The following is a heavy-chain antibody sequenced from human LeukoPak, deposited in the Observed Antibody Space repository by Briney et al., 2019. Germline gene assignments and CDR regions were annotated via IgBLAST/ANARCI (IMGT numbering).Heavy chain of an antibody. CDR3: ARASSGYPYYYYYMDV. CDR1: GFIFSSYG. Sequence: PGGSLRLSCVAPGFIFSSYGMHWVRQAPGKGLEWVAYIQYDGSNKQYADSVKGRFTISRDSSKNTLYLQMNSLRAEDTAVYYCARASSGYPYYYYYMDVWGKGTTVTVSS. D-gene: IGHD3-22*01. V-gene: IGHV3-30*02. CDR2: IQYDGSNK. J-gene: IGHJ6*03.